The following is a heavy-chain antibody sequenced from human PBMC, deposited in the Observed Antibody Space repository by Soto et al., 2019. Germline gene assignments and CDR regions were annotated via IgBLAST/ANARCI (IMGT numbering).Heavy chain of an antibody. Sequence: GASVKVSCKASGYTFTSYGISWLRQAPGQGLEWMGWISAYNGNTNYAQKLQGRVTMTTDTSTSTAYMELRSLRSDDTAVYYCVASSASHYYGMDVWGQGTTVTVSS. D-gene: IGHD2-2*01. J-gene: IGHJ6*02. V-gene: IGHV1-18*01. CDR1: GYTFTSYG. CDR3: VASSASHYYGMDV. CDR2: ISAYNGNT.